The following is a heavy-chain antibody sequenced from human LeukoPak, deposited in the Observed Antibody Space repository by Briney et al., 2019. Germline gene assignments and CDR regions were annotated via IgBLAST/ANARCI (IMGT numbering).Heavy chain of an antibody. CDR3: AKDQGIAVAGLSYGMDV. CDR1: GFTFSSYG. J-gene: IGHJ6*02. V-gene: IGHV3-30*18. D-gene: IGHD6-19*01. Sequence: GSLRLSCAASGFTFSSYGMHWVRQAPGKGLEWVAVISYDGSNKYYADSVKGRFTISRDNSKNTLYLQMNSLRAEDTAVYYCAKDQGIAVAGLSYGMDVWGQGTTVTVSS. CDR2: ISYDGSNK.